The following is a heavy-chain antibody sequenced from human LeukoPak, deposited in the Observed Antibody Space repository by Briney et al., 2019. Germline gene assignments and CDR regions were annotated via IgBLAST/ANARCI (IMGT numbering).Heavy chain of an antibody. CDR3: ARDFEYSSGWYGLDY. CDR1: GFTFSGSA. V-gene: IGHV3-64*01. J-gene: IGHJ4*02. Sequence: TGGSLRLSCAASGFTFSGSAMNWVRQAPGKGLEYVSAISSNGGSTYYANSVKGRFTISRDNSKNTLYLQMGSLRAEDMAVYYCARDFEYSSGWYGLDYWGQGTLVTVSS. CDR2: ISSNGGST. D-gene: IGHD6-19*01.